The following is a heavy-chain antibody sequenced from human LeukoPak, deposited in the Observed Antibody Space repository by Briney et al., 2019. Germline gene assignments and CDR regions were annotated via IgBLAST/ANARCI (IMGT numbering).Heavy chain of an antibody. V-gene: IGHV1-18*01. Sequence: ASVKVSCKASGYTFTSYGISWVRQAPGQGLEWMGWISAYNGNTNYAQKLQGRVTMTTDTSTSTAYMELSSLRSEDTAVYYCARRTLPYGMDVWGQGTTVTVSS. CDR2: ISAYNGNT. J-gene: IGHJ6*02. CDR3: ARRTLPYGMDV. CDR1: GYTFTSYG.